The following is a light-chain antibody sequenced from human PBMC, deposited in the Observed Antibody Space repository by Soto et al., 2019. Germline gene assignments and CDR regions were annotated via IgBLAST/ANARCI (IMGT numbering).Light chain of an antibody. V-gene: IGKV3-20*01. Sequence: VLTQSPGTLSLSPGDRATLSCRASQSVNNNYLSWYQQRPGQPPRLLIYAASSRATGIPDRFSGSGSGTDFTLTISSLEPEDFAVYYCQQYGYPSSYTFGQGTKLEIK. CDR1: QSVNNNY. CDR2: AAS. CDR3: QQYGYPSSYT. J-gene: IGKJ2*01.